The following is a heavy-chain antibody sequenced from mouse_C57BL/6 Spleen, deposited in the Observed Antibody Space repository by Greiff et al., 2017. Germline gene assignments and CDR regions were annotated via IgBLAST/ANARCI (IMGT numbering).Heavy chain of an antibody. CDR2: INPSSGYN. V-gene: IGHV1-7*01. Sequence: VQLQQSGAELAKPGASVKLSCKASGYTFTSYWMHWVKQRPGQGLEWIGYINPSSGYNKYNQKFKDKATLTAAKSSSTAYMQLSSLTYEDSAVYDGAKRAYYDPSWLAYWGQGTLVTVSA. J-gene: IGHJ3*01. CDR3: AKRAYYDPSWLAY. D-gene: IGHD2-4*01. CDR1: GYTFTSYW.